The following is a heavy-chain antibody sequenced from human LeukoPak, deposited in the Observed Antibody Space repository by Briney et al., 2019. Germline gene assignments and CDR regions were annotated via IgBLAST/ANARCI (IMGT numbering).Heavy chain of an antibody. D-gene: IGHD1-26*01. J-gene: IGHJ4*02. Sequence: SETLSLTCTVSGFSISTSYYYWGWIRQPPGKGLEWIGSIYYSGSANYNPSLKSRVTISVDTSKNQFSLKLSSVTAADTAVYYCARHGYSGSYSDFDYWGQGTLVTVSS. V-gene: IGHV4-39*01. CDR3: ARHGYSGSYSDFDY. CDR2: IYYSGSA. CDR1: GFSISTSYYY.